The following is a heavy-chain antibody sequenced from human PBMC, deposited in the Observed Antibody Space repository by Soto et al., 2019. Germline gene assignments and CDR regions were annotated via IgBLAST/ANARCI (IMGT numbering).Heavy chain of an antibody. CDR1: GGSISSYD. Sequence: PSEPLSLTCTVAGGSISSYDWSWILQPPGKGLEWIGYIYYSGSTNYNPSLKSRVTISVDTSKNQFSLKLSSVTAADTAVYYCARELFGRSVWFDPWGQGTLVTVSS. D-gene: IGHD3-10*01. V-gene: IGHV4-59*01. J-gene: IGHJ5*02. CDR2: IYYSGST. CDR3: ARELFGRSVWFDP.